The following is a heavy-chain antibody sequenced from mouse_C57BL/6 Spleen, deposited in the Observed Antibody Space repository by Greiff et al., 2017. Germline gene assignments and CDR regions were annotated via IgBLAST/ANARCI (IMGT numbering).Heavy chain of an antibody. J-gene: IGHJ3*01. V-gene: IGHV7-3*01. CDR3: ARYGSSWFAY. CDR2: IRNKANGYTT. Sequence: EVMLVESGGGLVQPGGSLSLSCAASGFTFTDYYMSWVRQPPGKALEWLGFIRNKANGYTTEYSASVKGRLTISRDNSQSILYLQMNALRAEDSATYYCARYGSSWFAYWGQGTLVTVSA. D-gene: IGHD1-1*01. CDR1: GFTFTDYY.